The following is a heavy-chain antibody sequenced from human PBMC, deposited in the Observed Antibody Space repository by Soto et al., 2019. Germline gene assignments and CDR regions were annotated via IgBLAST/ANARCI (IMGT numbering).Heavy chain of an antibody. J-gene: IGHJ4*02. Sequence: ETLSLTFTVSPDSISNYYWSCIRQPPGKGLEWIGYVSYRGSTYYNPSLESRVTISVDKSKNQFSLKLMSLSAADTAVYYCGRLEGLATISYYFDYWGQGALVTVSS. D-gene: IGHD3-9*01. CDR2: VSYRGST. V-gene: IGHV4-59*08. CDR1: PDSISNYY. CDR3: GRLEGLATISYYFDY.